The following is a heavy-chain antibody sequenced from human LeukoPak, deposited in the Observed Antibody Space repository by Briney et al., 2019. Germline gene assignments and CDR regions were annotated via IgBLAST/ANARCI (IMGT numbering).Heavy chain of an antibody. CDR1: GFTFSSYS. Sequence: PGGSLRLSCAASGFTFSSYSMNWVRQAPGKGLEWVSAISGSGGSTYYADSVKGRFTISRDNSKNTLYLQMNSLRAEDTAVYYCAKGPSSGWYPGYYYYGMDVRGQGTTVTVSS. CDR2: ISGSGGST. D-gene: IGHD6-19*01. CDR3: AKGPSSGWYPGYYYYGMDV. J-gene: IGHJ6*02. V-gene: IGHV3-23*01.